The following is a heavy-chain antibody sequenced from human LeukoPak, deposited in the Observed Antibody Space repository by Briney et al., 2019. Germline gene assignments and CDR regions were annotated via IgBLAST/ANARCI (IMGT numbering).Heavy chain of an antibody. D-gene: IGHD2-2*01. J-gene: IGHJ3*02. V-gene: IGHV5-51*01. CDR2: IYPDDSDT. Sequence: GESLKISCKGSGYKFPTYWIGWVRQMPGKGLEWMGIIYPDDSDTRYSPSFQGLVTISADKSISTAYLQWSSLKASDTAMYYCARHEGYCISSSCSDTFDIWGQGTMVTVSS. CDR1: GYKFPTYW. CDR3: ARHEGYCISSSCSDTFDI.